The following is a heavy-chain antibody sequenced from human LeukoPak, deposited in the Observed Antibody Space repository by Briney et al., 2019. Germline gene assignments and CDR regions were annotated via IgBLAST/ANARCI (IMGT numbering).Heavy chain of an antibody. Sequence: SETLSLTCAVYGGSFSGYYWSWIRQPPGKGLEWIGEINHSGSTNYNASLKSRVTVSVDSSKNQFSLRLSSVTAADTAVYYCAPRGDIEHSYGYGKWFDPWGQGTRVTVPS. CDR2: INHSGST. V-gene: IGHV4-34*01. D-gene: IGHD5-18*01. CDR1: GGSFSGYY. CDR3: APRGDIEHSYGYGKWFDP. J-gene: IGHJ5*02.